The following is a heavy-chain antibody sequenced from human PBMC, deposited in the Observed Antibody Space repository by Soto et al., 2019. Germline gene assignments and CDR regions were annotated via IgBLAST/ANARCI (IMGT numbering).Heavy chain of an antibody. CDR2: IYYSGST. J-gene: IGHJ4*02. Sequence: KSSETLSLTCTVSGGSISSGDYYWSWIRQPPGKGLEWIGYIYYSGSTYYNPSLKSRVTISVDTSKNQFSLKLSSVTAADTAVYYCARYDDLGPGFDYWGQGTLVTVSS. CDR1: GGSISSGDYY. D-gene: IGHD3-22*01. CDR3: ARYDDLGPGFDY. V-gene: IGHV4-30-4*01.